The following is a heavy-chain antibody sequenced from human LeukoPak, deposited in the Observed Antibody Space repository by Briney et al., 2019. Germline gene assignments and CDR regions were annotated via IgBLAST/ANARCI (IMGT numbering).Heavy chain of an antibody. CDR2: IHYDGSNK. Sequence: GGSLRLSCAASGLTFSSYGMHWVRQTPGKGLEWVAFIHYDGSNKYYADSVKGRFTISRDNSKNTLYLQMNILRVEDTAVYYCARGSHYDSGGYYYRNCFDPWGQGTLVTVSS. CDR3: ARGSHYDSGGYYYRNCFDP. D-gene: IGHD3-22*01. CDR1: GLTFSSYG. V-gene: IGHV3-30*02. J-gene: IGHJ5*02.